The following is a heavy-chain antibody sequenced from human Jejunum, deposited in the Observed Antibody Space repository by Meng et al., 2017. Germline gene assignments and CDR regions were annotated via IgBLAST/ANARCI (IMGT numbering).Heavy chain of an antibody. V-gene: IGHV4-31*11. Sequence: QVPVPESGPGLVQPSQPLSLTCAVSGGSISSGAYCWSWIRQHPGEGLEWLGYIYYSGSTNYNPSLKSRLFMSVDTSKNQFSLKLTSMTAADTAVYYCARSRVTTGLFDYWGQGILVTVSS. CDR1: GGSISSGAYC. CDR3: ARSRVTTGLFDY. CDR2: IYYSGST. D-gene: IGHD4-17*01. J-gene: IGHJ4*02.